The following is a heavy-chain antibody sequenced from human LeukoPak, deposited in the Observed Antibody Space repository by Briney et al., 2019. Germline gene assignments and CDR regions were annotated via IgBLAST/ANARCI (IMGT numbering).Heavy chain of an antibody. CDR1: GFTVSSNY. J-gene: IGHJ4*02. CDR3: ARDLRLLWFGELLY. CDR2: ISYDGSNK. D-gene: IGHD3-10*01. Sequence: GGSLRPSCAASGFTVSSNYMSWVRQAPGKGLEWVAVISYDGSNKYYADSVKGRFTISRDNSKNTLYLQMNSLRAEDTAVYYCARDLRLLWFGELLYWGQGTLVTVSS. V-gene: IGHV3-30-3*01.